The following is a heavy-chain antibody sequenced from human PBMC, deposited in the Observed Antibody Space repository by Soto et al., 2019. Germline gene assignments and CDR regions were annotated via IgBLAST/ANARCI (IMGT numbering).Heavy chain of an antibody. CDR1: GFTFSSYA. J-gene: IGHJ3*02. CDR3: ARETTTTRAFDI. CDR2: ISYDGSNK. V-gene: IGHV3-30-3*01. Sequence: PGGSLRLSCAASGFTFSSYAMHWVRQAPGKGLEWVAVISYDGSNKYYADSVKGRFTISRDNSKNTLYLQMNSLRAEDTAVYYCARETTTTRAFDIWGQGTMVTVSS. D-gene: IGHD1-1*01.